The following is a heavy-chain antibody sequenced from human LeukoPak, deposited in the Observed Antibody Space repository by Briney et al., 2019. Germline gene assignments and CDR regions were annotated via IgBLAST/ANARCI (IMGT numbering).Heavy chain of an antibody. D-gene: IGHD6-19*01. CDR3: ARVGLVRRIWTNDY. CDR2: IKQDGSEK. CDR1: GFTFSSYW. J-gene: IGHJ4*02. V-gene: IGHV3-7*01. Sequence: AGGSLRLSCAASGFTFSSYWMSWVRQAPGKGLEWVANIKQDGSEKYYVDSVKGRFTISRDNAKNSLYLQMNSLRAEDTAVYYCARVGLVRRIWTNDYWGQGTLVTVSS.